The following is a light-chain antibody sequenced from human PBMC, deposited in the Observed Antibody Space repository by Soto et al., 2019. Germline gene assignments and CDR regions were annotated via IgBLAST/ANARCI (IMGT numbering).Light chain of an antibody. J-gene: IGKJ4*01. V-gene: IGKV1-27*01. CDR2: DAS. CDR3: QKYNMATLT. CDR1: QGISNY. Sequence: DIPMTQSPSSMSASVGDRVTITCRASQGISNYLAWYQQKAGKVTKVLIYDASTLQSGVPSRFSGRGSGTDFTLTIRILQPEDVATYYSQKYNMATLTFGGWTKVEI.